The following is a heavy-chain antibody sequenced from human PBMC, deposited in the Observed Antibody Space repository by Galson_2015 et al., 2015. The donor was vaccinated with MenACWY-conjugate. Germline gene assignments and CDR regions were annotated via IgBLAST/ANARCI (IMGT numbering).Heavy chain of an antibody. CDR2: ISYDGSNK. J-gene: IGHJ4*02. CDR1: GFTFSSYA. V-gene: IGHV3-30-3*01. Sequence: LRLSCAASGFTFSSYAMHWVRQAPGKGLGWVAVISYDGSNKYYADSVKGRFTISRDNSKNTLYVQMNSLRAEDTAVYYCARGRGWETLRKSPFDYWGQGTLVTVSS. D-gene: IGHD1-26*01. CDR3: ARGRGWETLRKSPFDY.